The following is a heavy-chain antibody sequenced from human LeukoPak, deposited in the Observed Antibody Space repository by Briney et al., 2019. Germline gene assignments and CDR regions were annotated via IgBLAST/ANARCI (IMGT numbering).Heavy chain of an antibody. CDR2: MNSNSGNT. D-gene: IGHD6-19*01. J-gene: IGHJ6*02. Sequence: ASVKVSCKASGYTFTSYDINWVRQATGQGLEWMGWMNSNSGNTGYAQKFQGRVTMTRNTSISTAYMELSSLRSEDTAVYYCARRYSSGWSTYYYYGMDVWGQGTTVTVSS. CDR3: ARRYSSGWSTYYYYGMDV. V-gene: IGHV1-8*01. CDR1: GYTFTSYD.